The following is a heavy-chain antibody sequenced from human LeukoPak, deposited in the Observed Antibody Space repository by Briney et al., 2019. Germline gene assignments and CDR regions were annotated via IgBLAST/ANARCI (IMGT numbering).Heavy chain of an antibody. D-gene: IGHD5-18*01. CDR1: GGSISSYY. CDR3: ARAGYSKGGWFDP. Sequence: PSETLSFTCTVSGGSISSYYWSWIRQPPGKGLEWIGYIYYSGSTNYNPSLKSRVTISVDTSKNQFSLKLSSVTAADTAVYYCARAGYSKGGWFDPWGQGTLVTVSS. CDR2: IYYSGST. J-gene: IGHJ5*02. V-gene: IGHV4-59*01.